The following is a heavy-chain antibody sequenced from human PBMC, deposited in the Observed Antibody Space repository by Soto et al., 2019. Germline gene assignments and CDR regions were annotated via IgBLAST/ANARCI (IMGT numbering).Heavy chain of an antibody. D-gene: IGHD3-10*01. CDR1: GFTLSSYG. J-gene: IGHJ4*01. CDR2: ISHDGGDI. V-gene: IGHV3-30*03. CDR3: EKPPWGRYYTSNFDS. Sequence: QVQLVESGGGVVQPGRSLRVSCAASGFTLSSYGMHWVRQAPGKGLEWVAAISHDGGDIYYADSVKGRLTVSRDNTKRTLFLLMNSLGAEDTAVYYCEKPPWGRYYTSNFDSWGHGSLVTVSS.